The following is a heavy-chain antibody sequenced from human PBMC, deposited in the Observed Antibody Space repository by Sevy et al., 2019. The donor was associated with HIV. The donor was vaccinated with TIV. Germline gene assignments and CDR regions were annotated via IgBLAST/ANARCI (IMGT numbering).Heavy chain of an antibody. Sequence: SETLSLTCTVSGGSISPYNWSWIRQPPGKGLEWVGYFYFTGSTNNNPALEGRATISVDAAKNQFFLKLTSVTAADADVYFCAGERGVVDYGIDVWGQGTTVTVSS. D-gene: IGHD3-22*01. CDR2: FYFTGST. V-gene: IGHV4-59*01. J-gene: IGHJ6*02. CDR3: AGERGVVDYGIDV. CDR1: GGSISPYN.